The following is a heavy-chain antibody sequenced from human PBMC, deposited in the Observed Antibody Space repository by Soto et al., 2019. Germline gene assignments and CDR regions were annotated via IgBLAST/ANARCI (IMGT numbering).Heavy chain of an antibody. V-gene: IGHV6-1*01. CDR2: PYYRSKWYN. CDR3: ARDRSPTSREQLVHYGMDV. J-gene: IGHJ6*02. D-gene: IGHD6-6*01. Sequence: QVQLQQSGPGLVKPSQTLSLTFAISGDTVSSNSAAWNWIRQSQSRGLEWLGRPYYRSKWYNDYAVSVKSRITINPDTSKNQFSLQLNSVTPEDTAVYYCARDRSPTSREQLVHYGMDVWGQETTVTVSS. CDR1: GDTVSSNSAA.